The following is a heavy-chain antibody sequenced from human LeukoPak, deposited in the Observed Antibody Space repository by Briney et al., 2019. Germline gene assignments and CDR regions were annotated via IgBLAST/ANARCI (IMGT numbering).Heavy chain of an antibody. CDR3: TNIYSYGSS. CDR2: IRSKANSYAT. J-gene: IGHJ4*02. D-gene: IGHD5-18*01. V-gene: IGHV3-73*01. CDR1: GFTFSGSA. Sequence: GGSLRLSCAASGFTFSGSAMHWVRQASGKGLDWVGRIRSKANSYATAYAASVKGRFTISRDDSKNTAYLQMNSLKTEDTAVYYCTNIYSYGSSGGQGTLVTVSS.